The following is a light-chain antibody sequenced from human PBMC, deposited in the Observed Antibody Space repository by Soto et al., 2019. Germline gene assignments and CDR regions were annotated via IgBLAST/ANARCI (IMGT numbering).Light chain of an antibody. CDR1: QSVSSSY. J-gene: IGKJ1*01. CDR3: QQYGSSPRT. V-gene: IGKV3-20*01. Sequence: EIVLTQSPCTLSFSPLERSTLSCRASQSVSSSYLAWYQQKPGQAPRLLIYGASSRATGIPDRFSGSGSGTDFTLTISRLEPEDFAVYYCQQYGSSPRTLGQGTKVDIK. CDR2: GAS.